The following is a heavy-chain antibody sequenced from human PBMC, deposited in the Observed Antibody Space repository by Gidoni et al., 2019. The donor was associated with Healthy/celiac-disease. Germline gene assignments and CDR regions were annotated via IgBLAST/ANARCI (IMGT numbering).Heavy chain of an antibody. CDR3: ARDLRGSAGGGYFDY. CDR1: GFTFSSSA. Sequence: QVQLVESGGGVVQPGRSLRLSCAASGFTFSSSAMPWVRQAPGKGLEWVAVISYDGSNKYYADSVKGRFTISRDNSKNTLYLQMNSLRAEDTAVYYCARDLRGSAGGGYFDYWGQGTLVTVSS. J-gene: IGHJ4*02. CDR2: ISYDGSNK. V-gene: IGHV3-30-3*01. D-gene: IGHD3-16*01.